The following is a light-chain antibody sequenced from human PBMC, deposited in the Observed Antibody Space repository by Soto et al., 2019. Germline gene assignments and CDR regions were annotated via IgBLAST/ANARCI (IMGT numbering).Light chain of an antibody. CDR1: QSVTTN. V-gene: IGKV3-15*01. CDR2: GAS. Sequence: EVVMTQSPATLSVSPGERATLSCRASQSVTTNMAWYQQKPGQAPRLLIYGASTRATGVPTRFSGSRSGAEFTLTINSLQSEDFAVYYCHQRSDWPLSFGGGTKVDIK. J-gene: IGKJ4*01. CDR3: HQRSDWPLS.